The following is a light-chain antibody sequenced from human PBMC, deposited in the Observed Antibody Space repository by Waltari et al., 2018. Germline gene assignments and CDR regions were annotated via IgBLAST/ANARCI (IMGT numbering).Light chain of an antibody. CDR3: QQYYTIPFT. Sequence: DIVMTQSPDSLAVSLGERATINCKSSQSIFYSANDKNYLAWYQQKPRQPPKLLIYWASTRESGVPDRFSGAGSGTDFTLTISILQAEDVALYYCQQYYTIPFTFGPGTKVDIK. CDR2: WAS. V-gene: IGKV4-1*01. CDR1: QSIFYSANDKNY. J-gene: IGKJ3*01.